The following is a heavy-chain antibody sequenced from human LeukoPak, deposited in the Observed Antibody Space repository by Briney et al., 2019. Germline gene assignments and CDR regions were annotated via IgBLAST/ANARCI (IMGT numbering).Heavy chain of an antibody. CDR3: ARDYGGNQNAFDI. CDR2: IIPIFGTA. V-gene: IGHV1-69*13. D-gene: IGHD4-23*01. Sequence: SVKVSCKASGYTFTVYYMQWVRQAPGQGLEWMGGIIPIFGTANYAQKFQGRVTITADESTSTAYMELSSLRSEDTAVYYCARDYGGNQNAFDIWGQGTMVTVSS. CDR1: GYTFTVYY. J-gene: IGHJ3*02.